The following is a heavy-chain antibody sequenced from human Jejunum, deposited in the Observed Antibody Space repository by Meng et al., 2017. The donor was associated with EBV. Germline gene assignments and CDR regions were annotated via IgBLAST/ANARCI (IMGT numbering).Heavy chain of an antibody. CDR2: IYYSGST. Sequence: QLQLQGSGPGLVKPSETLSITCTVSGGSVNSGNVYWSWIRQPPGKGLEWIGYIYYSGSTNYIPSLKSRVTISLDTSKNQFSLKLSSVTAADTAVYYCAGLRYSGYDRAFDYWGQGALVTVSS. CDR1: GGSVNSGNVY. V-gene: IGHV4-61*01. CDR3: AGLRYSGYDRAFDY. J-gene: IGHJ4*02. D-gene: IGHD5-12*01.